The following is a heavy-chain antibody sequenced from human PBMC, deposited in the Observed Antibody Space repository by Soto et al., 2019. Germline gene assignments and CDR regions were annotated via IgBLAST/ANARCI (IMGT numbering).Heavy chain of an antibody. V-gene: IGHV3-7*03. Sequence: GSLELSCAVSGFTFTSYSMSGVRQAPGEGLEWVANIRQDGHEKYYVDSVRGRFTISRDNAQNSLYLQMDSLRAEDAAMYYCARDLPGYCSTTNCYYYFDFWGQGTLVTVSS. CDR3: ARDLPGYCSTTNCYYYFDF. CDR1: GFTFTSYS. J-gene: IGHJ4*02. D-gene: IGHD2-2*01. CDR2: IRQDGHEK.